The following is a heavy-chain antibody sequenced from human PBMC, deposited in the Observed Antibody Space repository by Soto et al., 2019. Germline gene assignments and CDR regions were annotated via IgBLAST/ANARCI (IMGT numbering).Heavy chain of an antibody. D-gene: IGHD3-9*01. CDR3: ARHSPDFDWLSQFDY. J-gene: IGHJ4*02. V-gene: IGHV4-59*08. Sequence: TSETLSLTCTVSGGSISSYYWSWIRQPPGKGLEWIGYIYYFGSTNYSPSLKSRVTISVDTSKNQFSLKLSSVTAADTAVYYCARHSPDFDWLSQFDYWGQGTLVTVSS. CDR1: GGSISSYY. CDR2: IYYFGST.